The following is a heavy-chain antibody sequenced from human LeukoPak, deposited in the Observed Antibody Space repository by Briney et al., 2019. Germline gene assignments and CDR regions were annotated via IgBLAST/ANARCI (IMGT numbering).Heavy chain of an antibody. CDR2: LSGSGGNT. V-gene: IGHV3-23*01. CDR3: AKVASLCTSTSCVRGGFDY. D-gene: IGHD2-2*01. CDR1: GFTFSNYA. Sequence: PGGCLRLSCTDSGFTFSNYAMSWVRQVPGKGLEWVSALSGSGGNTYYADSVKGRFTISRDNSKNTLYLQMNSLRAEDTAKYYCAKVASLCTSTSCVRGGFDYWGQGTLVTVSS. J-gene: IGHJ4*02.